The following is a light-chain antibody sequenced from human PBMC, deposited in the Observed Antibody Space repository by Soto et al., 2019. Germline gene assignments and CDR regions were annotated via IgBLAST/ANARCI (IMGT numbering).Light chain of an antibody. J-gene: IGKJ1*01. Sequence: EIVLTQSPGTLSVSPGERATLSCRASQSISSNYLAWYQQKPGQAPSLLIYGASSRATGIPDRFSGSGSGTDFTRTISGLEPEDSAIYYCQQYVSWTFGQGTKVEIK. CDR1: QSISSNY. V-gene: IGKV3-20*01. CDR2: GAS. CDR3: QQYVSWT.